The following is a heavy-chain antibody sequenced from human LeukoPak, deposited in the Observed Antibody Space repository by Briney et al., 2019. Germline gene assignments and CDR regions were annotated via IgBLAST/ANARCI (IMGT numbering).Heavy chain of an antibody. CDR2: ISGSGGST. Sequence: SGGSLRLSCAASGFTFSSYAMNWVRQAPGKGLEWVSAISGSGGSTYYADSVKGRFTISRDNSKNTLYLQMNSLRAEDTAMYYCARVMNDYVWGSYRSSPTFDYWGQETLVTVSS. V-gene: IGHV3-23*01. J-gene: IGHJ4*02. CDR1: GFTFSSYA. CDR3: ARVMNDYVWGSYRSSPTFDY. D-gene: IGHD3-16*02.